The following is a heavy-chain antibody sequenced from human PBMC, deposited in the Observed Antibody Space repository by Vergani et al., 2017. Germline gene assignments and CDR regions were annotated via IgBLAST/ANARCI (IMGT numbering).Heavy chain of an antibody. CDR2: IIPIFGTA. J-gene: IGHJ3*02. Sequence: VQLVQSGAEVKKPGESLKISCKASGGTFSSYAISWVRQAPGQGLEWMGGIIPIFGTANYAQKFQGRVTITADESTSTAYMELSSLRSEDTAVYYCARDRRDRYNLFVGNDAFNIWGQETMVTVSS. V-gene: IGHV1-69*01. CDR1: GGTFSSYA. CDR3: ARDRRDRYNLFVGNDAFNI. D-gene: IGHD5-24*01.